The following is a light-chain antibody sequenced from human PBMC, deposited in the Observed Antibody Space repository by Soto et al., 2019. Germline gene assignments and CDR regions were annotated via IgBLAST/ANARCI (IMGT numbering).Light chain of an antibody. CDR1: QSISTY. J-gene: IGKJ1*01. Sequence: IQMTQSPSSLSASVGDRVTVTCRASQSISTYLNWYQQRPGKAPNLLIYAASNMQSGVPSRFSGNGSGTDFALTISSLQPEDFATYYCQQSYNTPQTFGQGTKVDIK. CDR2: AAS. V-gene: IGKV1-39*01. CDR3: QQSYNTPQT.